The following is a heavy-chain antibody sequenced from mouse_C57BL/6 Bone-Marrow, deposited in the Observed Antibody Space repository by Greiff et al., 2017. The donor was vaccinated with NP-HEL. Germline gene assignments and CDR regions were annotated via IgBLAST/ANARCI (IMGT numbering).Heavy chain of an antibody. D-gene: IGHD1-1*01. CDR3: ARWGNYGSSYGGFAY. V-gene: IGHV1-61*01. Sequence: QVQLQQPGAELVRPGSSVKLSCKASGYTFTSYWMDWVKQRPGQGLEWIGNIYPSDSETHYNQKFKDKATLPVDKSSSTAYMQLSSLTSEDSAVYYCARWGNYGSSYGGFAYWGQGTLVTVSA. CDR1: GYTFTSYW. J-gene: IGHJ3*01. CDR2: IYPSDSET.